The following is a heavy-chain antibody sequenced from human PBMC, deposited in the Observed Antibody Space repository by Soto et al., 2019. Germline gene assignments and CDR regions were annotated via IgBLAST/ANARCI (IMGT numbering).Heavy chain of an antibody. J-gene: IGHJ6*02. D-gene: IGHD2-21*01. V-gene: IGHV1-46*01. Sequence: QGQLVQSGAEMKTPGASVEVSCKASGYRFVDYYIHWVRQAPGQGLEWMGIINPKGGDWRYAQKFQGRVTMTMDTSTSTVYMDLRTLTSEDTAVYYCARVHCGGDCRPGEWFYYYGMDVWGQGTTVTVSS. CDR1: GYRFVDYY. CDR3: ARVHCGGDCRPGEWFYYYGMDV. CDR2: INPKGGDW.